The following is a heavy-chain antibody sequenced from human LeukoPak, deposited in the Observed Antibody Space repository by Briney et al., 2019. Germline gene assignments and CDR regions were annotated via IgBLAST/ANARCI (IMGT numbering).Heavy chain of an antibody. J-gene: IGHJ4*02. CDR3: ARGYINITFGGVTPTYYFDY. Sequence: IRQPPGKGLEWIGEINHSGSTNYNPSLKSRVTISVDTSKNQFSLKLSSVTAADTAVYYCARGYINITFGGVTPTYYFDYWGQGTLVTVSS. CDR2: INHSGST. V-gene: IGHV4-34*01. D-gene: IGHD3-16*01.